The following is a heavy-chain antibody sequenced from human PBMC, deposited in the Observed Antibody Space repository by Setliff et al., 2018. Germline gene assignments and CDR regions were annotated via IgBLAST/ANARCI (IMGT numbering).Heavy chain of an antibody. CDR3: VRTTRSTGFYGQGVAYYMDV. Sequence: SETLSLTCTVSGASITNINYYWGLIRQPPGKGLEWIGRIYTSGSTNYNPSLKSRVTMSVDTSKNQFSLWLTSVTAADAAVYYCVRTTRSTGFYGQGVAYYMDVWDKGTTVTVSS. J-gene: IGHJ6*03. CDR1: GASITNINYY. CDR2: IYTSGST. D-gene: IGHD2-8*02. V-gene: IGHV4-61*05.